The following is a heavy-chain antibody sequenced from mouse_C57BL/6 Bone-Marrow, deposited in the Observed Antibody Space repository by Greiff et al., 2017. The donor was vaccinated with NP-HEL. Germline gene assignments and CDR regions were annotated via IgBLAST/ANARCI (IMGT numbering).Heavy chain of an antibody. CDR1: GYTFTDYY. V-gene: IGHV1-19*01. CDR3: ARGGLFFDY. J-gene: IGHJ2*01. Sequence: VQLQQSGPVLVKPGASVKMSCKASGYTFTDYYMNWVKQSHGKSLEWIGGINPYNGGTSYNQKFKGKATLTVDKSSSTAYMELNSLTSEDSAVYYCARGGLFFDYWGQGTTLTVSS. CDR2: INPYNGGT.